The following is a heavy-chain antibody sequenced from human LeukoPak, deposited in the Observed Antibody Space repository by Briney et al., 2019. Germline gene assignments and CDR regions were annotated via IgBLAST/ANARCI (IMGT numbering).Heavy chain of an antibody. Sequence: SETLSLTCAVYGGSLSGYYWSWIRQPPGKGLEWIGEINRSGSTNYNPSLKSRVTISVDTSKNQFSLKLSSVTAADTAVYYCARGERIAVAASFDYWGQGTLVTVSS. CDR3: ARGERIAVAASFDY. CDR2: INRSGST. CDR1: GGSLSGYY. V-gene: IGHV4-34*01. D-gene: IGHD6-19*01. J-gene: IGHJ4*02.